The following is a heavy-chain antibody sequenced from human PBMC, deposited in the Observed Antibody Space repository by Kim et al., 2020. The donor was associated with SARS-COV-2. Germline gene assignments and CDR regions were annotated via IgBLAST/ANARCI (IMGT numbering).Heavy chain of an antibody. J-gene: IGHJ3*01. D-gene: IGHD2-21*02. CDR2: INPCDFDG. Sequence: ASVKVSCKASGYSFTTYFLHWVRQAPGQGLEWLGMINPCDFDGRYARNFQGRVILTRDTSTSTAYLELSSLRSEDTATYFCARDRGGTAISSAYDVWGQG. V-gene: IGHV1-46*01. CDR3: ARDRGGTAISSAYDV. CDR1: GYSFTTYF.